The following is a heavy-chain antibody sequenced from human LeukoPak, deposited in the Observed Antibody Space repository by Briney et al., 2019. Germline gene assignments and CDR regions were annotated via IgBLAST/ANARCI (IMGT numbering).Heavy chain of an antibody. Sequence: PGGSLRLSCAASGFTFSNYAMSWVRQAPGKGLEWVSGISGSGGNTYHADSVKGRFTISRDNSKNTLHVQMNSLRAEDTAVYYCATEKGDSPDYWGQGTLVTVSS. CDR1: GFTFSNYA. CDR2: ISGSGGNT. D-gene: IGHD2-21*01. CDR3: ATEKGDSPDY. J-gene: IGHJ4*02. V-gene: IGHV3-23*01.